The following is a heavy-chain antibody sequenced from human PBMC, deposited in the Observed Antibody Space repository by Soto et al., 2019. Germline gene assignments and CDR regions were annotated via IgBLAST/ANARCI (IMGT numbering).Heavy chain of an antibody. CDR3: AKYTQYYWMTTVTTSYYYYYMDV. J-gene: IGHJ6*03. D-gene: IGHD4-4*01. V-gene: IGHV3-23*01. Sequence: GGSLRHSCAASGFTFSSYAMSWVRQAPGKGLEWVSAISGSGGSTYYADSVKGRFTISRDNSKNTLYLQMNSLRAEDTAVYYCAKYTQYYWMTTVTTSYYYYYMDVWGKGTTVTVSS. CDR2: ISGSGGST. CDR1: GFTFSSYA.